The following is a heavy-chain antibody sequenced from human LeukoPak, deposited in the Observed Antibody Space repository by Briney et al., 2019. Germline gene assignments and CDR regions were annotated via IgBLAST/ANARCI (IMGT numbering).Heavy chain of an antibody. Sequence: PSETLSLTCTVSGGSISSSSYYWGWIRQPPGKGLEWIGSVYYTGASYYNPSLKSRVTISIDTSKKHFSLKLTSVTAADTAVYYCARGAPPQNWGQGTLVTVSS. CDR1: GGSISSSSYY. CDR3: ARGAPPQN. V-gene: IGHV4-39*07. CDR2: VYYTGAS. J-gene: IGHJ4*02.